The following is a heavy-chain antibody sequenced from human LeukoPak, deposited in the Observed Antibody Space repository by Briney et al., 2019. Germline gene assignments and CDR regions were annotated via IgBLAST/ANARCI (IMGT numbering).Heavy chain of an antibody. J-gene: IGHJ4*02. CDR3: ARPRGSCSGGSCYYNYFDY. V-gene: IGHV4-38-2*01. CDR2: IYHSGST. CDR1: GYSISSGYY. D-gene: IGHD2-15*01. Sequence: PSETLSLTCAVSGYSISSGYYWGWIRQPPGKGLEWIGSIYHSGSTYYNPSLKSRVTISVDTSKNQFSLKLSSVTAADTAVYYCARPRGSCSGGSCYYNYFDYWGQGTLVTVSS.